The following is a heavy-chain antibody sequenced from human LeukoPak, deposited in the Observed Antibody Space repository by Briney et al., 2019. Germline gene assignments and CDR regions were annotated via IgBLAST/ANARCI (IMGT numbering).Heavy chain of an antibody. CDR1: GYTFTAYY. D-gene: IGHD5-24*01. CDR2: INTNSGVT. Sequence: GASVKVSCKPSGYTFTAYYMHWVRQAPGQGLEWMGWINTNSGVTRYAQKFQGRVTMTRDTSISTAYIDLSRLTSDDTAVYYCARGPRDGYNYLGFFDYWGQGALVTVSS. V-gene: IGHV1-2*02. J-gene: IGHJ4*02. CDR3: ARGPRDGYNYLGFFDY.